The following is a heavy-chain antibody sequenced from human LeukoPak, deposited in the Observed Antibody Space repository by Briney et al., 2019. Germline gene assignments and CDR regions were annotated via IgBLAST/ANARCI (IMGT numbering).Heavy chain of an antibody. D-gene: IGHD3-10*01. J-gene: IGHJ4*02. Sequence: GGSLRLSCAASGFTFSSYSMNWVRQAPGKGLEWVSSISSSSSYIYYADSLKGRFTISRDNDKNPLYLQMNSLSAEDTAVYYCASDSGHYWGQGTLVTVSS. CDR2: ISSSSSYI. CDR3: ASDSGHY. V-gene: IGHV3-21*01. CDR1: GFTFSSYS.